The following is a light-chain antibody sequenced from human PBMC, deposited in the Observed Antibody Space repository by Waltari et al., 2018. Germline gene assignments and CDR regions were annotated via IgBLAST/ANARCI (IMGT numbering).Light chain of an antibody. CDR1: SSDVGGYNY. Sequence: QSALTQPASVSGSPGQSITLSCPGTSSDVGGYNYVSLYQQHPGKAPKLMIYDVSKRPSGVSNRFSGSKSGNTASLTISGLQAEDEADYYCCSYAGSSTFVVFGGGTKLTVL. CDR2: DVS. CDR3: CSYAGSSTFVV. V-gene: IGLV2-23*02. J-gene: IGLJ2*01.